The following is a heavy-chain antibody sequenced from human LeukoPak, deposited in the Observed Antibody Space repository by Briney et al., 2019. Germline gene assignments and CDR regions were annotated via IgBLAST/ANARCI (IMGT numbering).Heavy chain of an antibody. CDR1: GYSFTSYW. D-gene: IGHD3-10*01. J-gene: IGHJ6*03. CDR2: IYPGDSDT. V-gene: IGHV5-51*01. Sequence: GESLKISCKGSGYSFTSYWIGWVRQMPGKGLEWMGIIYPGDSDTRYSPSFQGQVTISADKSISTAYLQWSSLKASGTAMYYCARQGFGESTYYYMDVWGKGTTVTVSS. CDR3: ARQGFGESTYYYMDV.